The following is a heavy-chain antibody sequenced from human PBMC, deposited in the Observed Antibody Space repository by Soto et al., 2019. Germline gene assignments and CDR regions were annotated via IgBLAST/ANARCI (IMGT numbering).Heavy chain of an antibody. J-gene: IGHJ5*02. CDR1: GGSFTDYY. CDR2: INLSGDT. V-gene: IGHV4-34*01. D-gene: IGHD3-22*01. Sequence: QVRLPQWGAGLLKPSETLSLTCAVYGGSFTDYYWSWIRQPPGQGLEWIGEINLSGDTNYNPALKSRVTISVDTSKNQFSLKLSSVTAAATAVYYCARNYYDSGRFGLDPWGQGTQVTVSS. CDR3: ARNYYDSGRFGLDP.